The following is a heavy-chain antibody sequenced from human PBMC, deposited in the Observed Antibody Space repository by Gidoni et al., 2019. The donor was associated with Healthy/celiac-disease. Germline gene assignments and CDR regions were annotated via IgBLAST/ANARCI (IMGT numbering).Heavy chain of an antibody. CDR2: IKQDGSEK. CDR3: ARRPSLFGVVIETSFDY. V-gene: IGHV3-7*01. CDR1: GFTFSSYW. D-gene: IGHD3-3*01. J-gene: IGHJ4*02. Sequence: EVQLVESGGGLVQPGGSLRLSCAASGFTFSSYWMSWVRQAPGKGLEWVANIKQDGSEKYYVDSVKGRFTISRDNAKNSLYLQMNSLRAEDTAVYYCARRPSLFGVVIETSFDYWGQGTLVTVSS.